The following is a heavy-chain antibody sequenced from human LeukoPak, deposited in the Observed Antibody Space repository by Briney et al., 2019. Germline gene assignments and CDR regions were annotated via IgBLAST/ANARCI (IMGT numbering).Heavy chain of an antibody. CDR1: GFTFSSYA. J-gene: IGHJ5*02. V-gene: IGHV3-23*01. Sequence: GGSLRLSCAASGFTFSSYAMSWVRQAPGRGLEWVSTISGSGVSTYYADSVKGRFTISRDNSKNTLYLQMNSLRAEDTAVYYCAKNSTMVRGWFDPWGQGTLVTVSS. D-gene: IGHD3-10*01. CDR3: AKNSTMVRGWFDP. CDR2: ISGSGVST.